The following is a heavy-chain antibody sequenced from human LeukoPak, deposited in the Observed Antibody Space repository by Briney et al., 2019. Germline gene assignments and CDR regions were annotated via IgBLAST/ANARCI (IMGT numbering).Heavy chain of an antibody. CDR3: ARESESSGWYDY. CDR1: GFTFRNYW. J-gene: IGHJ4*02. D-gene: IGHD6-19*01. V-gene: IGHV3-43*02. Sequence: RGSLRLSCAASGFTFRNYWMHWVRQAAGKGLEWVSLISGDGGSTFYADSVKGRFTISRDNSKNSLYLQMNSLRSDDTALYYCARESESSGWYDYWGQGTLVTVSS. CDR2: ISGDGGST.